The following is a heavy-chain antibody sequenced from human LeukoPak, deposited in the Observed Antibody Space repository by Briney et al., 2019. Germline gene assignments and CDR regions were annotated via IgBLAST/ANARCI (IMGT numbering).Heavy chain of an antibody. CDR2: ISSSSSYI. V-gene: IGHV3-21*01. CDR1: GFTFSSYS. CDR3: ARDWDLTDTAMVGYNWFDP. J-gene: IGHJ5*02. D-gene: IGHD5-18*01. Sequence: GGSLRLSCAASGFTFSSYSMNWVRQAPGKGLEWVSSISSSSSYIYYADSVKGRFTISRDNTKNSLYLQMNSLRAEDTAVYYCARDWDLTDTAMVGYNWFDPWGQGTLVTVSS.